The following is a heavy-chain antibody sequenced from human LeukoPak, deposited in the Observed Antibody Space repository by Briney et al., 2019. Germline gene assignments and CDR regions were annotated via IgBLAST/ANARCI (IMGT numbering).Heavy chain of an antibody. V-gene: IGHV1-2*06. J-gene: IGHJ6*03. CDR2: INPNSGGT. CDR1: GYTFNGYY. D-gene: IGHD3-22*01. CDR3: ARGEDYDSSGYYYDYYYYYMDV. Sequence: ASVKVSCKSSGYTFNGYYMHWVRQAPGQGLEWMGRINPNSGGTKYAQKFQGRVTMTRDTSISTAYMELSSLRSEDTAVDYCARGEDYDSSGYYYDYYYYYMDVWGKGTTVTVSS.